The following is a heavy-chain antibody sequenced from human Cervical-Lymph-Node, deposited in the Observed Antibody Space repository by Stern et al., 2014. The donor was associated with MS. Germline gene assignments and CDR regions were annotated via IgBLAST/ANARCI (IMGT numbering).Heavy chain of an antibody. D-gene: IGHD3-10*01. CDR3: ARALGSYDDS. CDR2: ISSSGDTI. J-gene: IGHJ5*01. V-gene: IGHV3-11*01. CDR1: GFPFPDYY. Sequence: QVQLVQSGGGLVKPGGSLRLSCAASGFPFPDYYMTWIRQAPGKGLEWLSYISSSGDTIHYAASVRGRFTISRDNAKNSLYLQMNSLRAEDTAVYYCARALGSYDDSWGQGTLVTVSS.